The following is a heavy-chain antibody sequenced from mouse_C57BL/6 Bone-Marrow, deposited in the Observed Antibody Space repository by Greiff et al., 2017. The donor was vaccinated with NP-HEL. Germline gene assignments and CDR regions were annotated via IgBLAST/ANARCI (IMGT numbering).Heavy chain of an antibody. CDR3: ARDHMDY. Sequence: VQLQQSGAELVRPGTSVTVSCKASGYAFTNYLIEWVKQRPGQGLEWIGVINPGSGGTNYNEKFKGKATLTADKSSSTAYMQLSSLTSEDSAVYFCARDHMDYWGQGTSVTVSS. CDR2: INPGSGGT. J-gene: IGHJ4*01. V-gene: IGHV1-54*01. CDR1: GYAFTNYL.